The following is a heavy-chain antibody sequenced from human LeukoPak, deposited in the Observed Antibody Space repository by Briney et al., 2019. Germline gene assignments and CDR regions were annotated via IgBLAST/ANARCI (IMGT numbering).Heavy chain of an antibody. Sequence: SETLSLTCAVYGGSFSGYYWSWIRQPPGKGLEWIGEINHSGSTNYNPSLKSRVTISVETSKNQFSLKLRSVKAADKAVYYCARVKVYCSSTSCYPLHYYYYYMDVWGKGTTVTVSS. V-gene: IGHV4-34*01. J-gene: IGHJ6*03. CDR3: ARVKVYCSSTSCYPLHYYYYYMDV. CDR1: GGSFSGYY. CDR2: INHSGST. D-gene: IGHD2-2*01.